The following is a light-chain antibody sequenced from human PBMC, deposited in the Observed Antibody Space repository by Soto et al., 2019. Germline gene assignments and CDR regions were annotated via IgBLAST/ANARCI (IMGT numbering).Light chain of an antibody. V-gene: IGKV3-20*01. CDR1: QNINNRY. J-gene: IGKJ3*01. Sequence: EIVLTQSPGTLSLSPGERATLSCRASQNINNRYLVWYQQKPGQAPRLLIYGTSSRATGIPDRFSGSGSGTDFTLTISRLEPEDFAVYYCQQFGSSPGFTFGPGTKVDVK. CDR3: QQFGSSPGFT. CDR2: GTS.